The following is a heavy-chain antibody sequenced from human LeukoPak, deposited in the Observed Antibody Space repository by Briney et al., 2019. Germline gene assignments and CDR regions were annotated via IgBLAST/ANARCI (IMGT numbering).Heavy chain of an antibody. V-gene: IGHV6-1*01. J-gene: IGHJ5*02. CDR1: GDSVSSNSVT. CDR2: TYYRSTWYN. CDR3: ARRLTQYDCFDP. D-gene: IGHD2-2*01. Sequence: SQTLSLTCAISGDSVSSNSVTWNWIRQSPSRGLEWLGRTYYRSTWYNNYAVSVRGRITVNPDTSKNQFSLHLNSVTPEDTAVYYCARRLTQYDCFDPWGQGILVTVSS.